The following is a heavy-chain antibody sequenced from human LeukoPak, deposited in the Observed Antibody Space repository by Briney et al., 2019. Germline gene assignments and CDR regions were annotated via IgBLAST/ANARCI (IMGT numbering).Heavy chain of an antibody. V-gene: IGHV4-59*10. Sequence: SETLSLTCAVYGESFSGYYWSWIRQPAGKGLEWIGRIYTSGSTNYDPSLKSRVTISVDTSKNQFSLKLSSVTAADTAVYYCALERRYFDWLSADEYFQHWGQGTLVTVSS. CDR3: ALERRYFDWLSADEYFQH. CDR1: GESFSGYY. D-gene: IGHD3-9*01. J-gene: IGHJ1*01. CDR2: IYTSGST.